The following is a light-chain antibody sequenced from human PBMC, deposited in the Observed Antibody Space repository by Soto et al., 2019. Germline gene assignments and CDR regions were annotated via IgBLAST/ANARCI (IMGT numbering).Light chain of an antibody. CDR3: AAWDGSLNGWV. V-gene: IGLV1-44*01. CDR1: SSNIGSNP. J-gene: IGLJ2*01. Sequence: QSVLTQAPSASGTPGQRVTISCSGSSSNIGSNPVSWYQQVPGTAPKLLIYSNDQRPSGVPYRFSGPKSGTSASLASGGLQSEDDADYYCAAWDGSLNGWVFGGGTKLTVL. CDR2: SND.